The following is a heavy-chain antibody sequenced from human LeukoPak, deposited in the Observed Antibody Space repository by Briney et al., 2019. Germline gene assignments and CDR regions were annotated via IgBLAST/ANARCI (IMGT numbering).Heavy chain of an antibody. CDR1: GFTFSSYG. Sequence: PGRSLRLSCVPSGFTFSSYGMHWVRQAPGKGLEWVALISYDGSNEYYADSVKGRFTISRDNSKNTLYLQKDSLRAEDTAVYYCAKARSTQSYPLNLIDSWGQGTLVTVSS. V-gene: IGHV3-30*18. J-gene: IGHJ4*02. D-gene: IGHD1-26*01. CDR2: ISYDGSNE. CDR3: AKARSTQSYPLNLIDS.